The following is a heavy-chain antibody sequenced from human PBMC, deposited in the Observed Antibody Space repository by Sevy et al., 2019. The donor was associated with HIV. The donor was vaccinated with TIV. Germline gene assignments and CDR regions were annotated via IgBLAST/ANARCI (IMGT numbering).Heavy chain of an antibody. CDR1: GFNVNNYG. Sequence: GGSLRLSCEESGFNVNNYGMHWVRQAPGKGLEWVAMVPYDGSKSHYVDSVKGRFTISRDYSENTFYLQMNNLRVEDTAVYYCARDHNTGWCNWFDPWGQGTLVTVSS. J-gene: IGHJ5*02. V-gene: IGHV3-30*02. D-gene: IGHD3-9*01. CDR2: VPYDGSKS. CDR3: ARDHNTGWCNWFDP.